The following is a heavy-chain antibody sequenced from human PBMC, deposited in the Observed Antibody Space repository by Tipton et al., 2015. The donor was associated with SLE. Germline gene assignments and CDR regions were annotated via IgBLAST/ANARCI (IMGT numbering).Heavy chain of an antibody. V-gene: IGHV4-38-2*02. J-gene: IGHJ4*02. CDR3: ARIIVVDGAATNYFDY. D-gene: IGHD2-15*01. Sequence: LRLSCTASGGSISGYFWGWIRQPPGKGLEWIASIFHSGTTYYDPSLKSRVTISVDTSKNQFSLKLSSVTAADTAVYYCARIIVVDGAATNYFDYWGQGTLVTVSS. CDR2: IFHSGTT. CDR1: GGSISGYF.